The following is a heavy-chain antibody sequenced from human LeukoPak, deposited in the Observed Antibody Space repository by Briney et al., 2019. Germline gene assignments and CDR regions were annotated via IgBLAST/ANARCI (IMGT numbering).Heavy chain of an antibody. J-gene: IGHJ4*02. CDR1: GFTFSSYS. V-gene: IGHV3-21*01. Sequence: GGSLRLSCAASGFTFSSYSMNWVRQAPGKGLEWVSSISSSSSYIYYADSVKGRFTISRDNAKNSLYLQMNSLRAEDTAVYYCARGVEDIVVVVAATMGYWGQGTLVTVSS. CDR3: ARGVEDIVVVVAATMGY. CDR2: ISSSSSYI. D-gene: IGHD2-15*01.